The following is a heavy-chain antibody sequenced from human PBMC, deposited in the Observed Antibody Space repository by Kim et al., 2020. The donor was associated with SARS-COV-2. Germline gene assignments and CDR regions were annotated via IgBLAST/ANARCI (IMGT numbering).Heavy chain of an antibody. D-gene: IGHD3-22*01. J-gene: IGHJ4*02. CDR3: AKYFYDSRVFDY. V-gene: IGHV3-23*01. Sequence: GGSLILSCAASGFTFSSYAMSWVRQAPGKGLEWVATITGGGGGTDYADSVKGHSTISRNNSKNTLYLQMSSLRAEDTAVDYCAKYFYDSRVFDYWGQGTLVTVSP. CDR2: ITGGGGGT. CDR1: GFTFSSYA.